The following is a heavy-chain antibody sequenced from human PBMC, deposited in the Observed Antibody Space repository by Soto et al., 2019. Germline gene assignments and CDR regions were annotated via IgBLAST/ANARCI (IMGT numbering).Heavy chain of an antibody. V-gene: IGHV3-23*01. J-gene: IGHJ6*03. D-gene: IGHD4-17*01. CDR2: ISGSGGST. CDR3: AKTAVTTPWDYYYYMDV. Sequence: GGSLRLSCAASGFTFSSYAMSWVRQAPGKGLEWVSAISGSGGSTYYADSVKGRFTIPRDNSKNTLYLQMNSLRAEDTAVYYCAKTAVTTPWDYYYYMDVWGKGTTVTVSS. CDR1: GFTFSSYA.